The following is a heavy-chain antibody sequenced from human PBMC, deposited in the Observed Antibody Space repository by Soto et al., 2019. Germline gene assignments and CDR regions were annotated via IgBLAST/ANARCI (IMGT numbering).Heavy chain of an antibody. J-gene: IGHJ4*02. CDR1: GGSVSSGRFY. CDR2: IYYSGST. CDR3: ARSGSGSGWL. V-gene: IGHV4-61*01. D-gene: IGHD6-19*01. Sequence: PSETLSLTCTVSGGSVSSGRFYWSWIRQPPGKGPEWIGYIYYSGSTKYNPSLTSRVTISVDTSKNQFSLKLTSVTAADTAVYYCARSGSGSGWLGGQGTLVTVSS.